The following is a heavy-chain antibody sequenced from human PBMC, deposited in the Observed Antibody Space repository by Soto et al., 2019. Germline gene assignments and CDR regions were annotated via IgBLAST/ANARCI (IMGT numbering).Heavy chain of an antibody. CDR2: IYPGDSDT. D-gene: IGHD2-2*01. CDR1: GYSFTSYW. Sequence: GESLKISCKGSGYSFTSYWIGWVRQMPGKGLEWLGIIYPGDSDTRYSPSFQGQVTISADKSISTAYLQWSSLKASDTAMYYCARDIVVVPAAHIYYYCGMDVWGQGTTVTVSS. CDR3: ARDIVVVPAAHIYYYCGMDV. J-gene: IGHJ6*02. V-gene: IGHV5-51*01.